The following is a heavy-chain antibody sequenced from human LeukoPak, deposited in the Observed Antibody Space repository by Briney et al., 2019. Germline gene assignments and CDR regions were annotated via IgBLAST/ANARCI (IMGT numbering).Heavy chain of an antibody. J-gene: IGHJ3*02. D-gene: IGHD3-22*01. V-gene: IGHV4-31*03. Sequence: SETLSLTCTVSGGSISSGGYYWSWIRQHPGKGLEWIVYVYYSGSTYYNPSLKSRVTISVYTSKNQFSLKLSSVTAADTAVYYCARGRGGYYYDSSGAFDIWGQGTMVTVSS. CDR2: VYYSGST. CDR1: GGSISSGGYY. CDR3: ARGRGGYYYDSSGAFDI.